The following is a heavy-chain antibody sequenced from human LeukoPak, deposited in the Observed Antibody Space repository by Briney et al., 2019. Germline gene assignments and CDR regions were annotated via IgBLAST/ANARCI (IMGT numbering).Heavy chain of an antibody. CDR3: ASYLGYCSGGSCPFDY. CDR1: GGTFSSYA. D-gene: IGHD2-15*01. CDR2: IIPIFGTA. J-gene: IGHJ4*02. Sequence: SVKVSCKASGGTFSSYAISWVRQAPGQGLEWMGRIIPIFGTANYAQKFQGRVTITADKSTSTAYMELSSLRSEDTAVYYCASYLGYCSGGSCPFDYWGQGTLVTVPS. V-gene: IGHV1-69*06.